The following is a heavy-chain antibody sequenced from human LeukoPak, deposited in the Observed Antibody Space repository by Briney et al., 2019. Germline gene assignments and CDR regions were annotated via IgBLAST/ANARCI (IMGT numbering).Heavy chain of an antibody. CDR3: ARPTSGSYSYAFDI. V-gene: IGHV4-59*08. J-gene: IGHJ3*02. Sequence: SETLSLTCTVSGGSISTYYWSWIRQSPGKGLEWIGNIYYSGSTNYNPSLSSRVTISVDTSKNQVSLKLTSVTAADTAVYYCARPTSGSYSYAFDIWGQGTMVTVSS. CDR1: GGSISTYY. D-gene: IGHD3-10*01. CDR2: IYYSGST.